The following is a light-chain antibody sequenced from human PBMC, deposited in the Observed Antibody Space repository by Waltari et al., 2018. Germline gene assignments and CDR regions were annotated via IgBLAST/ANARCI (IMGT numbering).Light chain of an antibody. CDR3: QQYNNWPGA. Sequence: ETVMTQSPVTLSVSPGESVTLSCTTSQYVSNNLAWYQQKPGQSPRLLIYGASTRATGVPARFSGSGPGTSFTLTISSLQSEDFGLYYCQQYNNWPGAFGPGTKVDVE. CDR2: GAS. V-gene: IGKV3-15*01. J-gene: IGKJ3*01. CDR1: QYVSNN.